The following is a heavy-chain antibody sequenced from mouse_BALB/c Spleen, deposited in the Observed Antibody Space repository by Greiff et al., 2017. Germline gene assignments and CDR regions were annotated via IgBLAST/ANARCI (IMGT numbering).Heavy chain of an antibody. CDR2: IWTGGGT. J-gene: IGHJ2*01. CDR1: GFSLTSYD. Sequence: VQGVESGPGLVAPSQSLSITCTVSGFSLTSYDISWIRQPPGKGLEWLGVIWTGGGTNYNSAFMSRLSISKDNSKSQVFLKMNSLQTDDTAIYYCVRDGPNYFDYWGQGTTLTVSS. V-gene: IGHV2-9-2*01. CDR3: VRDGPNYFDY.